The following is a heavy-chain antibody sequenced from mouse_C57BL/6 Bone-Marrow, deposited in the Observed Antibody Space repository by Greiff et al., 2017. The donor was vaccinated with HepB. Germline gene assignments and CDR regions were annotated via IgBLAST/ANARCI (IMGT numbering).Heavy chain of an antibody. CDR2: IRNKANGYTT. CDR3: ARWAPSTVVRYFDV. Sequence: EVKLMESGGGLVQPGGSLSLSCAASGFTFTDYYMSWVRQPPGKALEWLGFIRNKANGYTTEYSASVKGRFTISRDNSQSILYLQMNALRAEDSATYYCARWAPSTVVRYFDVWGTGTTVTVSS. J-gene: IGHJ1*03. D-gene: IGHD1-1*01. V-gene: IGHV7-3*01. CDR1: GFTFTDYY.